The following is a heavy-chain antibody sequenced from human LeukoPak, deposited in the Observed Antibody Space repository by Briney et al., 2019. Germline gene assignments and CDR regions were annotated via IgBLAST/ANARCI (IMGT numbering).Heavy chain of an antibody. V-gene: IGHV3-11*01. Sequence: GGSLRLSCAASGFTSSDYYMSWIRQAPGKGLEWVSYISSSGSTIYYADSVKGRFTISRDNAKNSLYLQMNSLRAEDTAVYYCARDSTSSYPDYWGQGTLVTVSS. CDR1: GFTSSDYY. J-gene: IGHJ4*02. D-gene: IGHD4-11*01. CDR2: ISSSGSTI. CDR3: ARDSTSSYPDY.